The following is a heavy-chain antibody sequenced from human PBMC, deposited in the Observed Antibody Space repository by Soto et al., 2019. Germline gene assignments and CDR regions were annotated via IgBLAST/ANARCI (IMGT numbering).Heavy chain of an antibody. CDR1: GGSISSSSYY. Sequence: SETLSLTCTVSGGSISSSSYYWGWIRQPPGKGLEWIGSIYYSGSTYYNPSLKSLVTISVDTSKNQFSLKLSSVTAADTAVYYCARLSIVVVPAANHYYMDVWGKGTTVTVSS. D-gene: IGHD2-2*01. J-gene: IGHJ6*03. V-gene: IGHV4-39*01. CDR3: ARLSIVVVPAANHYYMDV. CDR2: IYYSGST.